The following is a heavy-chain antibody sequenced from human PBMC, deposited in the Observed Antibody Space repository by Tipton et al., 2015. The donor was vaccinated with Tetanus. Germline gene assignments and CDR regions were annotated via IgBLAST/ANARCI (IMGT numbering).Heavy chain of an antibody. CDR3: ARWLEGSIAELDY. Sequence: GSLRLSCAASGFTFSNYAMIWVRQAPGKGLEWVSAISASGRNTYYADSVKGRFTSSRDNSKNIHYLEMSSLRAEDTAVYYRARWLEGSIAELDYWGQGTLVAVSS. CDR2: ISASGRNT. J-gene: IGHJ4*02. D-gene: IGHD5-18*01. V-gene: IGHV3-23*01. CDR1: GFTFSNYA.